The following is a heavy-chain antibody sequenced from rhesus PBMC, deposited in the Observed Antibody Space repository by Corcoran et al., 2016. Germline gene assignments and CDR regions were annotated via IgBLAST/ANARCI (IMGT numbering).Heavy chain of an antibody. CDR1: GGTISSGYYY. V-gene: IGHV4S12*01. J-gene: IGHJ4*01. D-gene: IGHD5-42*01. CDR2: IYSKREST. Sequence: QVQLQESGPGVVKPSETLSLTCAVSGGTISSGYYYWTWIRQPPGKGLEGIGGIYSKRESTNDNPTRKSRVTISKDPSNNPFSLKVSSVTATDTAVYYCARDPWGSYYIDYWGQGVLVTVSS. CDR3: ARDPWGSYYIDY.